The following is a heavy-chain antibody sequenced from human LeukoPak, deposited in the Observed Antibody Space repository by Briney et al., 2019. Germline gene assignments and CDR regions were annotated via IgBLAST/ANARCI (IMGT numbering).Heavy chain of an antibody. CDR2: IKSKTDGGTT. V-gene: IGHV3-15*01. CDR3: TTGPDIVVVPAAEMEHGMDV. D-gene: IGHD2-2*01. J-gene: IGHJ6*04. CDR1: GFTFSNAW. Sequence: GGSLRLSCAASGFTFSNAWMSWVRQAPGKGLEWVGRIKSKTDGGTTGYAAPVKGRFTISRDDSKNTLYLQMNSLKTEDTAVYYCTTGPDIVVVPAAEMEHGMDVWGKGTTVTVSS.